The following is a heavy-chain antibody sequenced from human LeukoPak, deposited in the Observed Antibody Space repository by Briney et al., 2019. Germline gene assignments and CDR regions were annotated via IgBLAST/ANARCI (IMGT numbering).Heavy chain of an antibody. CDR2: IYSGGRT. CDR1: GFTVSGND. J-gene: IGHJ6*02. D-gene: IGHD5-18*01. CDR3: ARDGEGDRGYSYGYGLDV. Sequence: PGGSLRLSCAVSGFTVSGNDMSWVRQAPGKGLEWVSVIYSGGRTHYADSLKGRFTISRDNSKNTLYLQMNSLRAEDTAIYYCARDGEGDRGYSYGYGLDVWGQGTTVTVSS. V-gene: IGHV3-53*01.